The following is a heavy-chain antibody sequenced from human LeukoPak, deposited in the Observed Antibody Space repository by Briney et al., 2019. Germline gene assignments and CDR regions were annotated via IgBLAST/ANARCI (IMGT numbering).Heavy chain of an antibody. CDR3: ARGTLGPTVTDLWY. Sequence: AASVKVSCTASGYTFTGYYMHWVRQAPGEGLEWMGWINPNSGGTNYAQKFQGRVTITRDTSISTAYMELSRLRSDDTAVYYCARGTLGPTVTDLWYWGQGTLVTVSS. CDR1: GYTFTGYY. CDR2: INPNSGGT. D-gene: IGHD4-17*01. V-gene: IGHV1-2*02. J-gene: IGHJ4*02.